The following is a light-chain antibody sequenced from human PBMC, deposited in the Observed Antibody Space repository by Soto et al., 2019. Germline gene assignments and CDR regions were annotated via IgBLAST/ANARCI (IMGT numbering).Light chain of an antibody. CDR3: QYYGSSPGT. V-gene: IGKV3-20*01. J-gene: IGKJ1*01. CDR1: QTVTSSS. Sequence: IVLTQSPGTLSLSPGERATLSCRPSQTVTSSSLAWYQQNPGQASRLLIYGASRRATGIPDRFSGSGSGTDFTLTISRLEPEDVAIYFCQYYGSSPGTFGQGTKVDIK. CDR2: GAS.